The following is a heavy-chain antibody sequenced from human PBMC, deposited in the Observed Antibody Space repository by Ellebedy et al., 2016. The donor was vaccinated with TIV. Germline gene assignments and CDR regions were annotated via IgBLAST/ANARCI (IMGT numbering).Heavy chain of an antibody. CDR3: AVPYCSGGSCYSEGNGYFDY. D-gene: IGHD2-15*01. CDR2: IYPGDSDT. V-gene: IGHV5-51*01. Sequence: GESLKISXKGSGYSFTSYWIGWVRQMPGKGLEWMGIIYPGDSDTRYSPSFQGQVTISADKSISTAYLQWSSLKASDTAMYYCAVPYCSGGSCYSEGNGYFDYWGQGTLVTVSS. J-gene: IGHJ4*02. CDR1: GYSFTSYW.